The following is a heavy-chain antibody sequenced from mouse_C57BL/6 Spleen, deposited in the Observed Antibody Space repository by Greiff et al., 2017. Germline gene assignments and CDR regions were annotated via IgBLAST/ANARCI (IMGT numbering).Heavy chain of an antibody. V-gene: IGHV1-69*01. CDR2: IDPSDSYT. CDR3: AIWSNYFDY. D-gene: IGHD1-1*02. CDR1: GYTFTSYW. Sequence: VQLQQPGAELVMPGASVKLSCKASGYTFTSYWMHWVKQRPGQGLEWIGEIDPSDSYTNYNQKFKGKSTLTVDKSSSTAYMHLSSLTSEDSAVYYCAIWSNYFDYWGQGTTLTVSS. J-gene: IGHJ2*01.